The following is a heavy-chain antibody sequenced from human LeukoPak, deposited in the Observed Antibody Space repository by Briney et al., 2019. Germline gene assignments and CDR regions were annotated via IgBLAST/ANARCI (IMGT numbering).Heavy chain of an antibody. CDR1: GYSFTSYW. CDR2: IYPGDSDT. CDR3: ARRFCSSTSCYLTPFDY. D-gene: IGHD2-2*01. J-gene: IGHJ4*02. V-gene: IGHV5-51*01. Sequence: GESQKISCKGSGYSFTSYWIGWVRQMPGKGLEWMGIIYPGDSDTRYSPSFQGQVTISADKSISTAYLQWSSLKASDTAMYYCARRFCSSTSCYLTPFDYWGQGTLVTVSS.